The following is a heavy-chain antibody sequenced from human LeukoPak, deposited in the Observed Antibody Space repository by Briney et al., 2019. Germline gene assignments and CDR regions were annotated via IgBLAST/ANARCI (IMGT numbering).Heavy chain of an antibody. D-gene: IGHD3-22*01. CDR2: ISSSGSTI. Sequence: GGSLRLSCAASGFTFSDYYMSWIRQAPGKGLEWVSYISSSGSTIYYADSVKGRFTISRDNAKNSLYLQMNSLRAEDTAVYYCTTRSPIVVVMGYWGQGTLVTVSS. V-gene: IGHV3-11*01. J-gene: IGHJ4*02. CDR1: GFTFSDYY. CDR3: TTRSPIVVVMGY.